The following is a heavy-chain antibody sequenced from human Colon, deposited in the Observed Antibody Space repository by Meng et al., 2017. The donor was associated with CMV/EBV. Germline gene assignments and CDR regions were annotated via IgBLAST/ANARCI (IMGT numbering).Heavy chain of an antibody. Sequence: GGSLRLSCVASGLTFISHWMHWVRQTPGKELVWVSRISNDGRTPTYADSVKGRFTISRDNDKNTLYLQMNSLTVDDTAVYYCISEAAGGDYWGQGALVTVSS. V-gene: IGHV3-74*01. D-gene: IGHD1-14*01. CDR2: ISNDGRTP. CDR3: ISEAAGGDY. CDR1: GLTFISHW. J-gene: IGHJ4*02.